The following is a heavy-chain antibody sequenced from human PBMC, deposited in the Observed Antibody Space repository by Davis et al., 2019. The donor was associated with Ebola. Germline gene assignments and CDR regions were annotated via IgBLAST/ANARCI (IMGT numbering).Heavy chain of an antibody. CDR1: GYTFTSYG. CDR3: ARATFGYNSGWYADY. D-gene: IGHD6-19*01. V-gene: IGHV1-18*04. CDR2: VHGGNGNT. Sequence: ASVKVSCKASGYTFTSYGISWVRQAPGQRLEWMGWVHGGNGNTKYSQRLQDRVTITTDTSASTAYLDLSSLRSDDTAVFYCARATFGYNSGWYADYWGQGTLVTVSS. J-gene: IGHJ4*02.